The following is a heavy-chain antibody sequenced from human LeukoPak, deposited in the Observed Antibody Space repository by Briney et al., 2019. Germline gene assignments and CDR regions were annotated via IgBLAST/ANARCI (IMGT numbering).Heavy chain of an antibody. CDR1: GFTFNVAW. V-gene: IGHV3-15*04. J-gene: IGHJ4*02. CDR3: VWSSTWNKRFYLDQ. Sequence: GGSLRLSCAASGFTFNVAWMSWVRQTPGKGLQWVARSAATPDGPITEYATPVRGRFTISRDDSRNMVYLQMRSLRTDDTAIYYCVWSSTWNKRFYLDQWGQGTLVTVSS. D-gene: IGHD6-6*01. CDR2: SAATPDGPIT.